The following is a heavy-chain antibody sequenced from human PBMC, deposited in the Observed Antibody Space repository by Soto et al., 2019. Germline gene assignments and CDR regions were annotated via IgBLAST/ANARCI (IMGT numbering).Heavy chain of an antibody. J-gene: IGHJ4*02. CDR3: AREGYRAGGPGQKTAYYFDY. CDR1: GFTFSSYW. Sequence: EVQLVESGGGLVQPGGSLRLSCAASGFTFSSYWMSWVRQAPGKGLEWVANIKQDGSEKYYVDSVKGRFTISRDNAKNSLYLQMNSLRAEDTAVYYCAREGYRAGGPGQKTAYYFDYWGQGTLVTVSS. D-gene: IGHD3-16*01. CDR2: IKQDGSEK. V-gene: IGHV3-7*01.